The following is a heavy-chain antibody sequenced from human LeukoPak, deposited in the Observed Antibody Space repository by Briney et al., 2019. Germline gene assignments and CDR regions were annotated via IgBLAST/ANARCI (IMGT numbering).Heavy chain of an antibody. CDR3: ARNLVGATQYFDY. V-gene: IGHV4-38-2*02. CDR1: GYSISSGYY. Sequence: SETLSLTCTVSGYSISSGYYWGWIRQPPGKGLEWIGSIYYSGSTYYNPSLKSRVTISVDTSKNQFSLKLSSVTAADTAVYYCARNLVGATQYFDYWGQGTLVTVSS. D-gene: IGHD1-26*01. J-gene: IGHJ4*02. CDR2: IYYSGST.